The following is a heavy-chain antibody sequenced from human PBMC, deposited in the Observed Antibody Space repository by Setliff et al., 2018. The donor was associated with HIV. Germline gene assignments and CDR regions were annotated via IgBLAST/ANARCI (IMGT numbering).Heavy chain of an antibody. D-gene: IGHD6-19*01. CDR1: GYTFTTYG. CDR2: ISPNFGHT. J-gene: IGHJ4*02. V-gene: IGHV1-18*01. Sequence: ASVKVSCKASGYTFTTYGISWVRQAPGHGLEWMGWISPNFGHTNYAQQFQGRLTVTGDTSTSTVYMELSSLRFDDTAVYYCARDNNGWATDYWGQGTLVTVSS. CDR3: ARDNNGWATDY.